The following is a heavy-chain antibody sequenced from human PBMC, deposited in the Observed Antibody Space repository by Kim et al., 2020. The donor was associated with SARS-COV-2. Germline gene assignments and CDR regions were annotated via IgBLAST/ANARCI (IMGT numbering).Heavy chain of an antibody. V-gene: IGHV4-34*01. D-gene: IGHD5-12*01. CDR3: ARGREMATIDY. CDR1: GGSFSGYY. Sequence: SETLSLTCAVYGGSFSGYYWSWIRQPPGKGLEWIGEINHSGSTNYNPSLKSRVTISVDTSKNQFSLKLSSVTAADTAVYYCARGREMATIDYWGQGTLVT. J-gene: IGHJ4*02. CDR2: INHSGST.